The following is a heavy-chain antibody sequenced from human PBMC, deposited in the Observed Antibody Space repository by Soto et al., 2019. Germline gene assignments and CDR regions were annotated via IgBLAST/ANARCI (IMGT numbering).Heavy chain of an antibody. Sequence: QVQLQQWGAGLLKPSETLSLTCAVYGGSFSGYYWSWIRQPPGKGLEWIGETNNSGSTNYNPSLKRRVTISVDTSKNQFSLKLSSVTAADTAVYYCARSTHDYVWGSYRRRASEYFQHWGQGTLVTVSS. D-gene: IGHD3-16*02. CDR2: TNNSGST. J-gene: IGHJ1*01. CDR3: ARSTHDYVWGSYRRRASEYFQH. CDR1: GGSFSGYY. V-gene: IGHV4-34*01.